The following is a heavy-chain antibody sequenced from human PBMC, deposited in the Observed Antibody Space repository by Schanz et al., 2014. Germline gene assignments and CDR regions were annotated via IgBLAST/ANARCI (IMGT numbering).Heavy chain of an antibody. CDR2: MNPKTGNT. CDR3: ARSAGRDFWSGYYTRFDY. J-gene: IGHJ4*02. D-gene: IGHD3-3*01. Sequence: QVQLVQSGAEVKKPGASVKVSCKASGYTFTSYGISWVRQATGQGLEWMGWMNPKTGNTDHAQKFQGRVSMTWDTSTSTAYLDLSRLRSEDTGVYYCARSAGRDFWSGYYTRFDYWGQGTLVTVSS. CDR1: GYTFTSYG. V-gene: IGHV1-8*02.